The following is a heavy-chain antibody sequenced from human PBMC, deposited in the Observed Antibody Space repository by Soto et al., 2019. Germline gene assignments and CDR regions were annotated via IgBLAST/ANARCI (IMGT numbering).Heavy chain of an antibody. J-gene: IGHJ6*02. CDR2: IRSKAYCGTT. V-gene: IGHV3-49*03. CDR1: VFTFGDYA. CDR3: TRGGPRWDYYYDGMVL. Sequence: PGGSLRLSCTASVFTFGDYAMRWFRQTPGKGLERVDFIRSKAYCGTTEYAASVKGRFTISSDDSKSIAYLQMYSQKTEDTAVYYCTRGGPRWDYYYDGMVLWGQGTRVTVCS. D-gene: IGHD1-26*01.